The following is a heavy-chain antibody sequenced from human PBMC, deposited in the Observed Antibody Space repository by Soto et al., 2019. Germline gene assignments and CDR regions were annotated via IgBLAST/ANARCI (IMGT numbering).Heavy chain of an antibody. Sequence: PSETLSLTCTVSGGSISSYYWTWIRQPPGKGLEWIGYIYYSGSTNYNPSLKTRVTISLDTSKNQFSLKLSSVTAADTAVYYCARVPRDTAMVGLDYWGQGTLVTVSS. CDR1: GGSISSYY. V-gene: IGHV4-59*12. CDR3: ARVPRDTAMVGLDY. D-gene: IGHD5-18*01. CDR2: IYYSGST. J-gene: IGHJ4*02.